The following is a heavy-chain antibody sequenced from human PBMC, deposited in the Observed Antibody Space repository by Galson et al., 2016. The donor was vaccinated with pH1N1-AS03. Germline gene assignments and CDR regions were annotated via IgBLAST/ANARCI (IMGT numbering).Heavy chain of an antibody. CDR1: GFSFSSYS. V-gene: IGHV3-48*04. CDR2: ISISSRTR. J-gene: IGHJ4*02. Sequence: SLRLSCAASGFSFSSYSMNWVRQAPGKGLEWVSDISISSRTRNYADSVKGRFTISRDNAKNSLFLQMNSLRGEDTAVYYCAREGARITFGGVGPASDYWGQGTLVTVSS. CDR3: AREGARITFGGVGPASDY. D-gene: IGHD3-16*01.